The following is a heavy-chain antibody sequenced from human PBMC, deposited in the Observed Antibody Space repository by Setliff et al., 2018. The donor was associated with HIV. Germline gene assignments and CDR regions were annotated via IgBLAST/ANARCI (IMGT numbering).Heavy chain of an antibody. CDR1: GGSISSGSYY. J-gene: IGHJ6*03. Sequence: SETLSLTCTVSGGSISSGSYYWSWIRQPPGKGLEWIGSIYYSGSTYYNPSLKSRVTISVDTSKNQFSLKLSSVTAADTAVYYCARAGAIPSWAVSGLSYYYYMDVWGKGTTVTVSS. CDR3: ARAGAIPSWAVSGLSYYYYMDV. V-gene: IGHV4-39*01. CDR2: IYYSGST. D-gene: IGHD6-19*01.